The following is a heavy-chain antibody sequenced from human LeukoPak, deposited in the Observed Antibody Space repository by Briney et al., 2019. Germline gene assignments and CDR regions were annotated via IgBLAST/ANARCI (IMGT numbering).Heavy chain of an antibody. CDR2: ISAYNGNT. V-gene: IGHV1-18*01. Sequence: ASVKVSCKASGYAFTIYGISWVRQAPGQGLEWMGWISAYNGNTNYAQKLQGRVTMTTDTSTSTAYMELRSLRSDDTAVYYCARRYSSGWYANSGWFDPWGQGTLVTVSS. D-gene: IGHD6-19*01. J-gene: IGHJ5*02. CDR3: ARRYSSGWYANSGWFDP. CDR1: GYAFTIYG.